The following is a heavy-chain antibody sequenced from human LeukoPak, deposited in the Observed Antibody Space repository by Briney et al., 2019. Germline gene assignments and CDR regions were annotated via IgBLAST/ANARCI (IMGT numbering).Heavy chain of an antibody. CDR3: ASAVFYERSTYTSDAFDI. D-gene: IGHD3-22*01. Sequence: PSQTLSLTCSVSGGAIHSGRHYWSWIRQHPGKGLEWIGFIYHSGSTYYNPSLRSRLTMSIDASKNQFPLKLSSVTAADTAIYYCASAVFYERSTYTSDAFDIWGQGTMASVSS. J-gene: IGHJ3*02. CDR1: GGAIHSGRHY. V-gene: IGHV4-31*03. CDR2: IYHSGST.